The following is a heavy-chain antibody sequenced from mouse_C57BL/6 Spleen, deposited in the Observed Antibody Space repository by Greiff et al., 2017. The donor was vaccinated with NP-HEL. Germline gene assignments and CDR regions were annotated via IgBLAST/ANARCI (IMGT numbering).Heavy chain of an antibody. CDR3: ARRGGSSLFDY. V-gene: IGHV1-85*01. CDR1: CYTFTSYE. J-gene: IGHJ2*01. Sequence: QVQLQQSGPELVKPGASVKLFCKASCYTFTSYEINWVKQRPGQGLEWIGWNFPRDGSTKDNEKFKGKATLTVDTSSSTAYMELHSLTSEDSAVYFCARRGGSSLFDYWGQGTTLTVSS. D-gene: IGHD1-1*01. CDR2: NFPRDGST.